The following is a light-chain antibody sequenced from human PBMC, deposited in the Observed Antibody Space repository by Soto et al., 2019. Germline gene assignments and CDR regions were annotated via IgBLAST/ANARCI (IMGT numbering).Light chain of an antibody. CDR2: DAS. Sequence: EIVLTQSPATLSLSPGERATLSCRASQSVSSYLVWYQQKPGQAPRLLIHDASNRATGIPARFSGSGSGTDFTLTISSLEPEDFAVYSCQQSSIVFTFGQRTRLAIK. CDR3: QQSSIVFT. J-gene: IGKJ5*01. V-gene: IGKV3-11*01. CDR1: QSVSSY.